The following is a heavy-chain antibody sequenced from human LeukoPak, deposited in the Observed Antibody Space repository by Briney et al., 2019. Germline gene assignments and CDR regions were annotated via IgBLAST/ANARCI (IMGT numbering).Heavy chain of an antibody. J-gene: IGHJ4*02. CDR1: GYTFTTYD. CDR2: MNPNSGNT. CDR3: AVDYGDFLFDY. Sequence: GASVKVSCKASGYTFTTYDINWVRQATGQGLEWMGWMNPNSGNTVYAQKFQGRVTMTRNTSISTAYMELSSLRSEDTAVYYCAVDYGDFLFDYWGQGTLVTVSS. V-gene: IGHV1-8*01. D-gene: IGHD4-17*01.